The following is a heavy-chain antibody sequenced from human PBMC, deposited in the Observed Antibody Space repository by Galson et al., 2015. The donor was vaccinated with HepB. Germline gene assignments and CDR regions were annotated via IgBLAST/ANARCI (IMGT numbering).Heavy chain of an antibody. Sequence: SVKVSCKASGYTFTSYYMHWVRQAPGQGLEWMGIINPSGGSTSYAQKFQGRVTMTRDTSTSTVYMELSSLRSEDTAVYYCACSTSSPRWFDPWGQGTLVTVSS. J-gene: IGHJ5*02. CDR1: GYTFTSYY. V-gene: IGHV1-46*03. CDR2: INPSGGST. CDR3: ACSTSSPRWFDP. D-gene: IGHD2-2*01.